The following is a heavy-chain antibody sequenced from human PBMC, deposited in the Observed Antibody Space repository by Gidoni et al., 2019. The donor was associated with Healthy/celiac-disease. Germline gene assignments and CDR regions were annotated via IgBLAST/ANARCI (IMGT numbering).Heavy chain of an antibody. CDR2: IYYSGST. Sequence: QLQLQESGPGLVKPSETLSLTCTVSGGSISSSSYYWGWIRQPPGKGLEWIGSIYYSGSTYYNPSLKSRVTISVDTAVYYCARLRCSSTSCYAEDAFDIWGQGTMVTVSS. CDR3: I. CDR1: GGSISSSSYY. J-gene: IGHJ3*02. V-gene: IGHV4-39*01. D-gene: IGHD2-2*01.